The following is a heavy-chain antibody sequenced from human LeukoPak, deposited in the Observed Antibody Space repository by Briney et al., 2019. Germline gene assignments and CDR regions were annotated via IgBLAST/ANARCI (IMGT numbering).Heavy chain of an antibody. V-gene: IGHV3-7*01. CDR1: GFSFSTYW. J-gene: IGHJ3*02. D-gene: IGHD6-13*01. Sequence: PGGSLRLSCVGSGFSFSTYWMSWVRQAPGKGLEWVANIMQDGSEKNYVDSVKGRFTISRDNARNSLYLQMNSLGAEDTAVYYCGREVYSSSRPAVAFDIWGQGTVVTVSS. CDR3: GREVYSSSRPAVAFDI. CDR2: IMQDGSEK.